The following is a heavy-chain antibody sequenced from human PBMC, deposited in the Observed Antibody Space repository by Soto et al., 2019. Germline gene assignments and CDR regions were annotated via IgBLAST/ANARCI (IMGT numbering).Heavy chain of an antibody. D-gene: IGHD5-18*01. Sequence: QVQLLQSGGEVKKPGASVKVSCKASGYTFNSYGISWVRQAPGQGLEWMGWISAYDGFTNYAQKFQGRVSMTTETSTNTAYMELRSLTSDDTALYYCARDARYAYSYGPIDYWGQGTLVAVSS. V-gene: IGHV1-18*01. J-gene: IGHJ4*02. CDR3: ARDARYAYSYGPIDY. CDR2: ISAYDGFT. CDR1: GYTFNSYG.